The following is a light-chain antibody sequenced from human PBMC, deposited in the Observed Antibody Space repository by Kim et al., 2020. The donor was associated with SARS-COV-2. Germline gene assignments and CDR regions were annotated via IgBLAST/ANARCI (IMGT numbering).Light chain of an antibody. CDR1: QDISNY. CDR3: EQYIILRRT. CDR2: DAS. J-gene: IGKJ5*01. V-gene: IGKV1-33*01. Sequence: DIQMTQSPSSLSASVGDRVTITCQASQDISNYLNWYQQKPGKAPKLLIYDASNLETGVPSRFSGSGSGTDFTFTISSLQPEDIATYNCEQYIILRRTFGEGTR.